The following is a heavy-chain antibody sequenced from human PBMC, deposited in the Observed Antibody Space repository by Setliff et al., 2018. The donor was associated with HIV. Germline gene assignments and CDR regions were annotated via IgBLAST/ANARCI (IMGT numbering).Heavy chain of an antibody. CDR1: GGTFNRYA. D-gene: IGHD3-22*01. J-gene: IGHJ3*02. CDR2: IIPIFDTT. V-gene: IGHV1-69*06. Sequence: GASVKVSCKASGGTFNRYAVSWVRQAPGQGLEWMGRIIPIFDTTNYAQDFQGRVTITADKSTGTAYMELSSLKSEDTGVYYCARILYYYDSSGYYSRTFDAFDIWGQGTMVTVSS. CDR3: ARILYYYDSSGYYSRTFDAFDI.